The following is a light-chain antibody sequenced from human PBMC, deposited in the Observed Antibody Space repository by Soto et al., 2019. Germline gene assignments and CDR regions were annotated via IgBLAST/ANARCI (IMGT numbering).Light chain of an antibody. V-gene: IGKV1-5*01. CDR1: QTIEKY. J-gene: IGKJ4*01. CDR2: AAS. Sequence: DIQMTQSPSTLSASVGDRVTITCRASQTIEKYLHWYQQKPGKAPNLLIYAASSLESGVPSRFSGSGSGTEFTLSISGLQPDDLATYYCQQYKSYSPLTFGGGTKVDIK. CDR3: QQYKSYSPLT.